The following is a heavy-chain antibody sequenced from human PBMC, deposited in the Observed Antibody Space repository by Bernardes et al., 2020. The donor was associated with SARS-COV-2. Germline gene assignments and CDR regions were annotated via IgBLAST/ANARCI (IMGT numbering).Heavy chain of an antibody. J-gene: IGHJ4*02. V-gene: IGHV3-74*01. CDR1: GLSRYW. Sequence: GGSLRLSCEASGLSRYWMHWVRKAPGKGLVWVARMEVDGSRIDYAESVRGRFTISRDNAKNTLYLQMDSLSVDDTAVYYCARDFGGASDYWGQGTLVTVSS. D-gene: IGHD2-15*01. CDR3: ARDFGGASDY. CDR2: MEVDGSRI.